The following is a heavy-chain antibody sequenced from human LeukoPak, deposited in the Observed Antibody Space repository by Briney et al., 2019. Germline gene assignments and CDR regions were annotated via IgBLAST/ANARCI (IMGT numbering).Heavy chain of an antibody. CDR3: ARATIAAAGVFDY. D-gene: IGHD6-13*01. Sequence: PSETLSLTCAVYGGSFSGYYWSWIRQPPGKGLDWIGEINHSGSTNYNPSLKSRVTISVDTSKNQFSLKLSSVTAADTAVYYCARATIAAAGVFDYWGQGTLVTVSS. V-gene: IGHV4-34*01. CDR1: GGSFSGYY. J-gene: IGHJ4*02. CDR2: INHSGST.